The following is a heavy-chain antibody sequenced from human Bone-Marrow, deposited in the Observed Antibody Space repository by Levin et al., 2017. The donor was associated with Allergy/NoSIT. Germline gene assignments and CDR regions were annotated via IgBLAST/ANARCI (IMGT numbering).Heavy chain of an antibody. CDR1: GFTFSTYW. D-gene: IGHD3-10*01. Sequence: GESLKISCAASGFTFSTYWMHWVRQAPGKGLVWVSRIQSNGKTNYADSVKGRFTISRDNAKNTLYLQMNSLTVEDTAVYYCARDRFYSDSGSNFSWFDPWAREPWSPSPQ. CDR2: IQSNGKT. J-gene: IGHJ5*02. CDR3: ARDRFYSDSGSNFSWFDP. V-gene: IGHV3-74*01.